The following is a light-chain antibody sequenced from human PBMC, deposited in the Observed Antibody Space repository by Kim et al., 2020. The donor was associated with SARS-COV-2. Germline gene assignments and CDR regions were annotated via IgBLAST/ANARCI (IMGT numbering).Light chain of an antibody. Sequence: QSVLTQPPSASGTPGQRVTISCSGSSSNIGSNTVSWYQQLPGTAPKLLIYDNKQRPSGVPGRFSGSKSGTSASLAISGLQSEDEADYYCAAWHDTLNGWVFGGGTQLTVL. V-gene: IGLV1-44*01. CDR1: SSNIGSNT. J-gene: IGLJ3*02. CDR2: DNK. CDR3: AAWHDTLNGWV.